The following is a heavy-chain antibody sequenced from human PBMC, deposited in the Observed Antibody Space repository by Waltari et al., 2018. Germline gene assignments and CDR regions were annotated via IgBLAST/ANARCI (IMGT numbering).Heavy chain of an antibody. CDR3: ASAPVSEYAFDI. Sequence: QVQLQESGPGLVKPSETLSLTCTVSGGSISSHYWSWIRQPPGKGLEWIGYIYYSGSTNYNPSLKSRVTISVDTSKNQFSLKLSSVTAADTAVYYCASAPVSEYAFDIWGQGTMVTVSS. CDR2: IYYSGST. CDR1: GGSISSHY. V-gene: IGHV4-59*11. J-gene: IGHJ3*02.